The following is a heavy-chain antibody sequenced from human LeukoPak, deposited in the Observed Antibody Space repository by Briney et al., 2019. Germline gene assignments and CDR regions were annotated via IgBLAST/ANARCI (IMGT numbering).Heavy chain of an antibody. D-gene: IGHD6-6*01. V-gene: IGHV3-33*06. CDR1: GFTFSSYG. Sequence: PGGSLRLSCAASGFTFSSYGMHWVRQAPGKGLEWVAVIWYDGSNKYYADSVKGRFTISRGNSKNTLYLQMNSLRAEDTAVYYCAKGSSIAARLIDYWGQGTLVTVSS. CDR3: AKGSSIAARLIDY. J-gene: IGHJ4*02. CDR2: IWYDGSNK.